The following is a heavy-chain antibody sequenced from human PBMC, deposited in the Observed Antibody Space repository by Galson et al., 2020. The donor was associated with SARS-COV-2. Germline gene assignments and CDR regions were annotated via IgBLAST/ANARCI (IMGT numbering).Heavy chain of an antibody. J-gene: IGHJ4*02. CDR3: ARGRSSGSYEGAVDY. D-gene: IGHD1-26*01. CDR2: IYYSGNP. CDR1: GGSITSYY. V-gene: IGHV4-59*01. Sequence: SETLSLTCTVSGGSITSYYWTWIRQPPGKGLEWIGYIYYSGNPKYNPSLTSRATISQDTSNNHFSLDLNSLTAEDTATYFCARGRSSGSYEGAVDYWGPGTLVTVSS.